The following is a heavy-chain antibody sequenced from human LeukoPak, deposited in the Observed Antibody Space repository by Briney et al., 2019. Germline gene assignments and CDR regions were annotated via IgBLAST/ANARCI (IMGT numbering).Heavy chain of an antibody. CDR2: INHSGST. D-gene: IGHD6-13*01. CDR1: GGSFSGYY. V-gene: IGHV4-34*01. Sequence: SGTLSLTCAVYGGSFSGYYWSWIRQPPGKGLEWIGEINHSGSTNYNPSLKSRVTISVDTSKNQISLKLSSVTAADTAVYYCARSSAAVGPTHNWFDPWGQGTLVTVPS. CDR3: ARSSAAVGPTHNWFDP. J-gene: IGHJ5*02.